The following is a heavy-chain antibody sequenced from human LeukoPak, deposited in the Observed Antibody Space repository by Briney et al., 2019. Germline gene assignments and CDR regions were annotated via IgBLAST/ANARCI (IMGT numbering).Heavy chain of an antibody. Sequence: PGGSLRLSCATSGFTFSSHDMNWVRQAPGKGLEWVSSITARSKSIDYAASVKGRFAISRDNAKNSLYLQMNSLRPEDTAMYYCTGETYYFDHWGQGALVTVSS. CDR1: GFTFSSHD. CDR3: TGETYYFDH. V-gene: IGHV3-21*01. D-gene: IGHD3-10*01. CDR2: ITARSKSI. J-gene: IGHJ4*02.